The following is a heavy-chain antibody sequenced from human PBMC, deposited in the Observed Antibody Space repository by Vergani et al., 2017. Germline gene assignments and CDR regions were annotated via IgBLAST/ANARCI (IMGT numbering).Heavy chain of an antibody. CDR3: ARELSYYYGSGSDDYNPYYYEGMDV. CDR1: GGSINTGAYY. J-gene: IGHJ6*02. Sequence: QVQLHESGPRLVRPSQTLSLTCTVSGGSINTGAYYWSWIRQPAGKGLEWIGRVYTSGMTNYNPSLKSRVTILVDRSKSQLSLKLTSVTAGDTAVYFCARELSYYYGSGSDDYNPYYYEGMDVWGPGTPVTVSS. V-gene: IGHV4-61*02. D-gene: IGHD3-10*01. CDR2: VYTSGMT.